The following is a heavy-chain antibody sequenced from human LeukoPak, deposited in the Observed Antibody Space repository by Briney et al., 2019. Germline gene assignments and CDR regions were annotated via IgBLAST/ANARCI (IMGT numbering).Heavy chain of an antibody. CDR2: IIPILGIA. Sequence: SVKVSCKASGGTFSSYAISWVRQAPGQGLEWMGRIIPILGIANYAQKFQGRVTITADKSTSTAYMELSSLRSEVTAVYYCARDITMIVVVRTGGAFDIWGQGTMVTVSS. D-gene: IGHD3-22*01. V-gene: IGHV1-69*04. CDR1: GGTFSSYA. J-gene: IGHJ3*02. CDR3: ARDITMIVVVRTGGAFDI.